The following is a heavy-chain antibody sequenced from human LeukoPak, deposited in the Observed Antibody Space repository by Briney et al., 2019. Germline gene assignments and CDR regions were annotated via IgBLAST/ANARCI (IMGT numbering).Heavy chain of an antibody. Sequence: GGSLRLSCAASGLTFNNYWMSWLRQAPGKGLEWVAHIGLDGSDKYYVDSMKGRFTISGDNVKNSLYLQMNSLGAEDTAVYYCASWGSDWYNMNSWGQGTLVTVSS. J-gene: IGHJ4*02. CDR3: ASWGSDWYNMNS. CDR1: GLTFNNYW. D-gene: IGHD6-19*01. CDR2: IGLDGSDK. V-gene: IGHV3-7*01.